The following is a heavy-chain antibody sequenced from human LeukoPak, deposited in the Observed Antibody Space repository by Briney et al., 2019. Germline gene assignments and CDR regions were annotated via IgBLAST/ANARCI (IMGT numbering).Heavy chain of an antibody. D-gene: IGHD3-22*01. CDR2: INPNSGGT. V-gene: IGHV1-2*02. Sequence: ASVKVSCKASGYTFTGYYMHWVRQAPGQGLEWMGWINPNSGGTNYAQKFQGRVTMTRDTSISTAYMELSRLRSDDTAVYYCARARRITMIVVANNWFDPWGQGTLVTVSS. CDR3: ARARRITMIVVANNWFDP. CDR1: GYTFTGYY. J-gene: IGHJ5*02.